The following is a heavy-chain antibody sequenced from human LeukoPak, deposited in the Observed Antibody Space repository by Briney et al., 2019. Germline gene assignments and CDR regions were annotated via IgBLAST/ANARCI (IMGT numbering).Heavy chain of an antibody. Sequence: PGGSLRLSCAASGFTFSGYAMSWVRQAPGKGLEWVSVISGSGGSTYYADSVKGRFTNSRDNSKNTLYLQMDSLRAEDTAVYYCAKEWNGFDYWGQGTLVTVSS. CDR3: AKEWNGFDY. D-gene: IGHD1-1*01. J-gene: IGHJ4*02. CDR1: GFTFSGYA. CDR2: ISGSGGST. V-gene: IGHV3-23*01.